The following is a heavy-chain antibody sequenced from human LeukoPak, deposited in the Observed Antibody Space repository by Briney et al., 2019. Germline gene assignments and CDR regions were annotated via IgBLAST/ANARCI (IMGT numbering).Heavy chain of an antibody. D-gene: IGHD3-22*01. CDR1: GYTFTNYG. CDR3: AISQGSYYDTSGYLGGDY. Sequence: AASVKVSCKASGYTFTNYGIFWVRQAPGQGLEWMGWISAYSGNTNYAQKLQGRVTMTTETSTSTAYMELESLRSDDTAVYYCAISQGSYYDTSGYLGGDYWGQGTLVTVSS. J-gene: IGHJ4*02. V-gene: IGHV1-18*01. CDR2: ISAYSGNT.